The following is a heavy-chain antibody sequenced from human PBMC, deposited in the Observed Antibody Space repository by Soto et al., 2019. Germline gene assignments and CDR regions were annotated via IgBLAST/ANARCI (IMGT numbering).Heavy chain of an antibody. CDR2: IFTDNGDT. Sequence: QVNLVQSGAEVKKPGASVKVSCKASGYTFTANAMHWVRQVPGQRFEWMGWIFTDNGDTVYSQNFQGRVTITRDTSANTAYMDLSSLTSEDTAIYYCARGYQGSFDMWGQGKMVTVSS. CDR1: GYTFTANA. V-gene: IGHV1-3*04. CDR3: ARGYQGSFDM. D-gene: IGHD2-2*01. J-gene: IGHJ3*02.